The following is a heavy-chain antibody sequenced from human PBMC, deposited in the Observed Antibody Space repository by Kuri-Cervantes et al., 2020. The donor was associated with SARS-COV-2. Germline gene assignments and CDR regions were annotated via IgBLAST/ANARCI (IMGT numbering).Heavy chain of an antibody. CDR1: GFTFSSYS. D-gene: IGHD2-2*01. J-gene: IGHJ5*02. Sequence: GESLKISCAASGFTFSSYSMNWVRQAPGKGLEWVAVISYDGSNKYYADSVKGRFTISRDNSKNTLYLQMNSLRAEDTAVYYCARETIVVVPAAPTENWFDPWGQGTLVTVSS. CDR2: ISYDGSNK. V-gene: IGHV3-30*03. CDR3: ARETIVVVPAAPTENWFDP.